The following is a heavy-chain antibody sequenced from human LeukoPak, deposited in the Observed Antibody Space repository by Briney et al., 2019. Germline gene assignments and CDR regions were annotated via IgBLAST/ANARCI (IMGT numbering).Heavy chain of an antibody. CDR3: ARDSLGTSSGWFDP. V-gene: IGHV3-30*04. Sequence: GRSLRLSCAASGFTFSSYAMHWVRQAPGKGLEWVAVISYDGSNKYYADSVKGRFTISRDNSKNTLYLQMNSLRAEDTAVYYCARDSLGTSSGWFDPWGQGTLVTVSS. CDR1: GFTFSSYA. D-gene: IGHD6-19*01. J-gene: IGHJ5*02. CDR2: ISYDGSNK.